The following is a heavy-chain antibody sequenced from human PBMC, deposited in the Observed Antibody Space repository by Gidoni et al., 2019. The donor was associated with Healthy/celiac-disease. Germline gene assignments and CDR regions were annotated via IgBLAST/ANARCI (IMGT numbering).Heavy chain of an antibody. J-gene: IGHJ4*02. D-gene: IGHD6-19*01. Sequence: QVQLVESGGGVVQPGRSLRLSCAASGFTFSSYAMHWVRQAPGKGLEWVAVISYDGSNKYYADSVKGRFIISRDNSKNTLYLQMNSLRAEDTAVYYCARDNLQYYFDYWGQGTLVTVSS. CDR3: ARDNLQYYFDY. V-gene: IGHV3-30-3*01. CDR1: GFTFSSYA. CDR2: ISYDGSNK.